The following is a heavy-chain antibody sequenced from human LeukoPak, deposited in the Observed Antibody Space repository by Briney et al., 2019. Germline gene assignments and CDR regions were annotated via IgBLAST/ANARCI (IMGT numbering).Heavy chain of an antibody. J-gene: IGHJ4*02. CDR1: GFXFSSYS. V-gene: IGHV3-21*01. D-gene: IGHD5-18*01. Sequence: PGGSLRLSCAASGFXFSSYSINWVRQAPGKGLEWVSSIGSSSSYIYHADSVKGRFTISRDNAKNSLYLQMNSLRAEDTAVYYCAASTKHTAMVDYWGQGTLVTVSS. CDR2: IGSSSSYI. CDR3: AASTKHTAMVDY.